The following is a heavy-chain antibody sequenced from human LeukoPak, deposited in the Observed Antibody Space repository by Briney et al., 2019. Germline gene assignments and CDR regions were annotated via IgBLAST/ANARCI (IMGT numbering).Heavy chain of an antibody. Sequence: ASVKVSCKASGGTFSSYAISWVRQAPGQGLERMGGIIPIFGTANYAQKFQGRVTITADESTSTAYMELSSLRSEDTAVYYCARGEWLRTNWFDPWGQGTLVTVSS. D-gene: IGHD5-12*01. CDR3: ARGEWLRTNWFDP. J-gene: IGHJ5*02. CDR1: GGTFSSYA. V-gene: IGHV1-69*01. CDR2: IIPIFGTA.